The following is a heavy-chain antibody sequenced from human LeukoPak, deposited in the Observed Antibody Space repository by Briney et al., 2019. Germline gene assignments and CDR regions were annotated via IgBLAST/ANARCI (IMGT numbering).Heavy chain of an antibody. J-gene: IGHJ5*02. Sequence: PSETLSLTCTVSGGSISSSSYYWGWIRQPPGKGLEWIGSVYYSGSTYYNPSLKSRVTISVDTSKNQFSLKLSSVTAADTAVYYCARAVGSGYYLDPWGQGTLVTVSS. V-gene: IGHV4-39*07. CDR2: VYYSGST. CDR1: GGSISSSSYY. CDR3: ARAVGSGYYLDP. D-gene: IGHD3-22*01.